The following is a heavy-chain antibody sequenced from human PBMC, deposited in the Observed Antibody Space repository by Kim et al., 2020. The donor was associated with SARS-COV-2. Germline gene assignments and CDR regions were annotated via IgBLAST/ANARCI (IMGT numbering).Heavy chain of an antibody. Sequence: SVKGRFTISRDNSKNTLYLQMNSLRAEDTAVYYCAKRRTYYYDSSGYSKYWGQGTLVTVSS. D-gene: IGHD3-22*01. CDR3: AKRRTYYYDSSGYSKY. J-gene: IGHJ4*02. V-gene: IGHV3-23*01.